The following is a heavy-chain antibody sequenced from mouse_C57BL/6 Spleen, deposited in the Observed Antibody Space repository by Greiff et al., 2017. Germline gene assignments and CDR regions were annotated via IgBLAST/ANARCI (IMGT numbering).Heavy chain of an antibody. CDR1: GSTFTSTW. CDR3: ARRAFGRCPNSFDY. CDR2: FHPNSGST. J-gene: IGHJ2*01. Sequence: VQLQQPGPELVKPGASVKLSCKASGSTFTSTWMNGVRQRPGQGLEWIGMFHPNSGSTNYNEKFKSKATLTEDKSSSTADMQLSSLPSGDSAVYYCARRAFGRCPNSFDYWGQGTTLTVSS. V-gene: IGHV1-64*01.